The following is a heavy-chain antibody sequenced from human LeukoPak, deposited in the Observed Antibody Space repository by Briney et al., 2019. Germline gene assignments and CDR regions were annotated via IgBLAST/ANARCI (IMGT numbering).Heavy chain of an antibody. J-gene: IGHJ4*02. V-gene: IGHV3-30*18. CDR3: AKVRLSYDFWSGYEAPFDY. CDR2: ISYDGSNK. CDR1: GFTFSSYG. D-gene: IGHD3-3*01. Sequence: GGSLRLSCAASGFTFSSYGMHWVRQAPGKGLEWVAVISYDGSNKYYADSVKGRFTISRDNSKNTLYLQMNSLRSEDTAVYYCAKVRLSYDFWSGYEAPFDYWGQGTLVTVSS.